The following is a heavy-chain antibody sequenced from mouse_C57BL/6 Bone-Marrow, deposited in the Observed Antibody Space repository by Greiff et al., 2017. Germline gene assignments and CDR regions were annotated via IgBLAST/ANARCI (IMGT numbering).Heavy chain of an antibody. CDR1: GYTFTSYW. CDR3: ARYYGYDLDY. D-gene: IGHD2-2*01. CDR2: IDPSDSYT. J-gene: IGHJ2*01. V-gene: IGHV1-69*01. Sequence: QVQLKQPGAELVMPGASVKLSCKASGYTFTSYWMHWVKQRPGQGLEWIGEIDPSDSYTNYNQKFKGKSTLTVDKSSSTAYMQLSSLTSEDSAVYCCARYYGYDLDYWGQGTTLTVSS.